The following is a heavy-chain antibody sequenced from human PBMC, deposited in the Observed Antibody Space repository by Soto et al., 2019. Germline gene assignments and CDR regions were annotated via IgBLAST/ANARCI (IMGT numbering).Heavy chain of an antibody. CDR2: IKQDGSEK. D-gene: IGHD2-15*01. Sequence: GGSLRLSCAASGFTFSSYWMSWVRQAPGKGLEWVANIKQDGSEKYYVDSVKGRFTISRDNAKNSLYLQMNSLRAEDTAVYYCARDVGVVVAADYYYGMDVWGQGTTVTVSS. CDR1: GFTFSSYW. V-gene: IGHV3-7*05. J-gene: IGHJ6*02. CDR3: ARDVGVVVAADYYYGMDV.